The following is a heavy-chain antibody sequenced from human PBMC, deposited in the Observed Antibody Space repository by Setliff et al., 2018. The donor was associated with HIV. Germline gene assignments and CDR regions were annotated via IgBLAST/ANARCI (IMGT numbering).Heavy chain of an antibody. CDR1: GYSISSGCY. CDR3: APGEGVASTYYHD. D-gene: IGHD3-3*01. J-gene: IGHJ4*01. CDR2: IYTTGST. V-gene: IGHV4-4*07. Sequence: SETLSLTCAVSGYSISSGCYWSWIRQPAGKGLEWIGRIYTTGSTVSNPSLKSRVTILMDLSRNQLSLHLASVTTADTAVYFCAPGEGVASTYYHDWGQGTQVTVSS.